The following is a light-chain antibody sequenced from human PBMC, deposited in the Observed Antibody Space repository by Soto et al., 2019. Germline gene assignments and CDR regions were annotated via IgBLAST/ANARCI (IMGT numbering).Light chain of an antibody. V-gene: IGKV3-20*01. CDR2: AAS. Sequence: EIVLTQSPGTLSLSPGERATLSCRASQSVINNYLAWYQQKPGQAPRLLVYAASARPGGIPDRFSGSGCGTDFTLTISRLEPEDFALYYCQQYGRSPYTFGQGTKREIK. CDR1: QSVINNY. CDR3: QQYGRSPYT. J-gene: IGKJ2*01.